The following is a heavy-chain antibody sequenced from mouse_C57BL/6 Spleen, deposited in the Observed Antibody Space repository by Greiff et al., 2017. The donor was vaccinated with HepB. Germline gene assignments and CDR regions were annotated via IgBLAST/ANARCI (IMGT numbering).Heavy chain of an antibody. V-gene: IGHV1-64*01. J-gene: IGHJ4*01. D-gene: IGHD1-1*01. CDR2: IHPNSGST. CDR3: ARTLYYGSSYAMDY. CDR1: GYTFTSYW. Sequence: QVQLQQPGAELVKPGASVKLSCKASGYTFTSYWMHWVKQRPGQGLEWIGMIHPNSGSTNYNEKFKSKATLTVDKSSSTAYMQLSSLTSEDSAVYYCARTLYYGSSYAMDYWGQGTSVTVSS.